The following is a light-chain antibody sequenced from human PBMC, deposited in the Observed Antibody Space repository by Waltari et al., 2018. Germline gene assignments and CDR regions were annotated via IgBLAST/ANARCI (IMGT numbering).Light chain of an antibody. CDR3: QQSLNTPRT. CDR2: GAS. J-gene: IGKJ1*01. V-gene: IGKV1-39*01. Sequence: QMTQSPSSLSAFVGERVTITCRASQSIRSYVNWYQQKAGKAPQLLIYGASSLQSGVPSRFSGSGSGTDFTLTIRSLQPEDFATYYCQQSLNTPRTFGQGTKVEMK. CDR1: QSIRSY.